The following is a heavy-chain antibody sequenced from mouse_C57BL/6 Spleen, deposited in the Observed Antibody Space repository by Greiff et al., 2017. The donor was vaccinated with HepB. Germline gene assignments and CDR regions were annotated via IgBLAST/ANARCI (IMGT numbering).Heavy chain of an antibody. Sequence: VQLQQSGAELVMPGASVKLSCKASGYTFTSYWMHWVKQRPGQGLEWIGEIDPSDSYTNYNQKFKGKSTLTVDKSSSTAYMQLSSLTSEDSAVYYCARTTRVTPYYFDYWRQGTTLTVSS. D-gene: IGHD2-2*01. CDR1: GYTFTSYW. V-gene: IGHV1-69*01. CDR2: IDPSDSYT. CDR3: ARTTRVTPYYFDY. J-gene: IGHJ2*01.